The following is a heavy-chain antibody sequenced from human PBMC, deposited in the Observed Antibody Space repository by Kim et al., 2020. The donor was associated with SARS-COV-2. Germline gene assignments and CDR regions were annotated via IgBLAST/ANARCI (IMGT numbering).Heavy chain of an antibody. CDR1: GFIFSNFL. CDR2: ITSNGGST. D-gene: IGHD3-9*01. V-gene: IGHV3-64D*06. Sequence: GGSLRLSCSASGFIFSNFLMHWVLQVPGKGLEFVSAITSNGGSTSYADSVKGRFTISRDNSKNTLYLQMSSLRAVDTAVYYCAKERNDILTGYPGGMDVWGQGSTVTVSS. CDR3: AKERNDILTGYPGGMDV. J-gene: IGHJ6*02.